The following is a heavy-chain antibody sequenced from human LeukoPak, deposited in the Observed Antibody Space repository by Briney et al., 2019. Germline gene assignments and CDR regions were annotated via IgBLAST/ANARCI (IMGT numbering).Heavy chain of an antibody. V-gene: IGHV3-21*01. J-gene: IGHJ4*02. CDR2: ICGSGSKL. CDR1: GFTFDDYG. Sequence: GGSLRLSCAASGFTFDDYGMSWVRQAPGKGLEWVSYICGSGSKLYYADSVRGRFTISRDTTKNSLYLQMNSLREARTGVYFTARVPSSPGIAAAGQEDYFDYWGQGTLVTVSS. CDR3: ARVPSSPGIAAAGQEDYFDY. D-gene: IGHD6-13*01.